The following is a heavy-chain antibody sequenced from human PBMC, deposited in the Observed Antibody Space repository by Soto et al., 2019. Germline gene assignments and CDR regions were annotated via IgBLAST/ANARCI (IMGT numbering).Heavy chain of an antibody. D-gene: IGHD3-10*01. CDR2: IITIFGTA. Sequence: PVKVCCNAPGGTFSSYAISWVRQAPGQGLKWMGGIITIFGTANNLQKFRGRVKINAGKWTSRADVEQRRLRSQDKAVDYCARGRTMVRRVMYGMDVWRQGATGTV. CDR1: GGTFSSYA. CDR3: ARGRTMVRRVMYGMDV. V-gene: IGHV1-69*06. J-gene: IGHJ6*02.